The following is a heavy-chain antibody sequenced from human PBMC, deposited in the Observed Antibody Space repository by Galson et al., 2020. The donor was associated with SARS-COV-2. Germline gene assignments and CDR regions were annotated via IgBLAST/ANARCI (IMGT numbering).Heavy chain of an antibody. CDR3: ARLGYYDVLTGYIVDV. Sequence: ASVKVSCKASGYTFTDYYIHWVRQAPGQGLEWMGWINPKSGGTNYAQKFEGRVTMTRDTSITIAYMELSRLRADDTAVYYCARLGYYDVLTGYIVDVWGQGTMVTVSS. D-gene: IGHD3-9*01. CDR1: GYTFTDYY. CDR2: INPKSGGT. V-gene: IGHV1-2*02. J-gene: IGHJ6*02.